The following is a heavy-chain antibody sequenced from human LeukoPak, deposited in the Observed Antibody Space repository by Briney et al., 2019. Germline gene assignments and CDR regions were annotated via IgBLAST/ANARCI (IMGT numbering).Heavy chain of an antibody. CDR2: IYPGDSDT. CDR1: GYSFTSYW. D-gene: IGHD3-10*01. J-gene: IGHJ4*02. CDR3: ARSGWPYYYGSGSYYEFFDY. V-gene: IGHV5-51*01. Sequence: GEFLKISCKGSGYSFTSYWIGWVRQMPGKGLEWMGIIYPGDSDTRYSPSFQGQVTISADKSISTAYLQWSSLKASDTAMYYCARSGWPYYYGSGSYYEFFDYWGQGTLVTVSS.